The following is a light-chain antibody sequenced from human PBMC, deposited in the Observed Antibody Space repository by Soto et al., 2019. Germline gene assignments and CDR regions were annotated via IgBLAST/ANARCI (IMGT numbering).Light chain of an antibody. CDR1: SSNIGSNT. CDR2: SNN. V-gene: IGLV1-44*01. CDR3: AAWDDSLNGYV. Sequence: QSVLTQPPSASGTPGQRVTISCSGSSSNIGSNTVNWYQQIPGTAPKLLIYSNNQRPSVVPDRFSGSKSGTSASLAISGLQSEDEADYYCAAWDDSLNGYVFGTGTKLTVL. J-gene: IGLJ1*01.